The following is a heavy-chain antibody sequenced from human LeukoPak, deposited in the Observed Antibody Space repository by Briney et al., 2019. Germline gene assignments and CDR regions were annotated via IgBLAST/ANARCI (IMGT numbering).Heavy chain of an antibody. Sequence: GGSLRLSCAASGFTFSSYAMHWVRQAPGKGLEWVAVISYDGSNKYYADSVKGRFTISRDNSKNTLYLQMNSLRPEDTAVYYCAGQLTYWGQGTLVTVSS. V-gene: IGHV3-30-3*01. D-gene: IGHD2-2*01. CDR2: ISYDGSNK. CDR3: AGQLTY. J-gene: IGHJ4*02. CDR1: GFTFSSYA.